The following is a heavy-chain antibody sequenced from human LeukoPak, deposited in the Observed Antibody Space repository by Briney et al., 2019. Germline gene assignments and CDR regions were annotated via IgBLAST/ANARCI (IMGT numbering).Heavy chain of an antibody. J-gene: IGHJ5*02. Sequence: PSETLSLTCTVSGASINTSNFYWGWIRQPPGKGLESIGSVSHTGSTYSNPSLNSRVTISVYTSKNQFPLKLSSVTAADTAVYYCVRQGTMTRGGYWLDPWGQGTLVTVSS. CDR1: GASINTSNFY. V-gene: IGHV4-39*01. CDR2: VSHTGST. CDR3: VRQGTMTRGGYWLDP. D-gene: IGHD3-10*01.